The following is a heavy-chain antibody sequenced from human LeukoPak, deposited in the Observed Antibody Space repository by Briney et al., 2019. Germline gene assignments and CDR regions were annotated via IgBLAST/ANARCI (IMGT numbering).Heavy chain of an antibody. D-gene: IGHD5-18*01. Sequence: GGSLRLSCAASGFTVSSKDMSWVRQAPGKGLEWVSVIYSGGSTYYADSVKGRFTISSDNSKTTLYLQMNILRAEDTAVYYCASGYLPFDYWGQGTLVTVSS. J-gene: IGHJ4*02. V-gene: IGHV3-53*01. CDR3: ASGYLPFDY. CDR2: IYSGGST. CDR1: GFTVSSKD.